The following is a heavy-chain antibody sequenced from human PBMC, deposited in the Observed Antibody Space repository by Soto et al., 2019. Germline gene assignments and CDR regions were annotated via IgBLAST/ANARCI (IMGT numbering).Heavy chain of an antibody. CDR3: ARDPGTTMVRGVIVPA. CDR1: GFTFSSYS. Sequence: GGSLRLSCAASGFTFSSYSMNWVRQAPGKGLEWDSYISSSSSTIYYADSVKGRFTISRDNAKNSLYLQMNSLRAEDTAVYYCARDPGTTMVRGVIVPAWGQGTLVTVSS. J-gene: IGHJ5*02. D-gene: IGHD3-10*01. CDR2: ISSSSSTI. V-gene: IGHV3-48*01.